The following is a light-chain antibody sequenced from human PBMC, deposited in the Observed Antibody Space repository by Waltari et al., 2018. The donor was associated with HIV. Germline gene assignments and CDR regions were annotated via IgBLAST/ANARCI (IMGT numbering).Light chain of an antibody. Sequence: SYELTQPPSVSVSPGQTATMTCSGDKLGDKYVCWYQQKPGQSPVLVIYQDSKRPSGIPERFSGSNSGNTATLTISGTQALDEGDYYCQAWDSSTAVFGPGAGVTVL. CDR1: KLGDKY. CDR2: QDS. V-gene: IGLV3-1*01. CDR3: QAWDSSTAV. J-gene: IGLJ1*01.